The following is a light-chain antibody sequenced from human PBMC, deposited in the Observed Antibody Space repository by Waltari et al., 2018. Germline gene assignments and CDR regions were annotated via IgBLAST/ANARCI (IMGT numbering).Light chain of an antibody. Sequence: DSVMTQSPDSLAVSLGESATIKSNAGQSLLYRANNKNYLAWYQQKPGQPPKPLIYWASTRDSGVPDRFSGSGSGTDFTLTISSLQAADVAVYYCQQYFDTPSFGPGTKVEIK. V-gene: IGKV4-1*01. J-gene: IGKJ3*01. CDR1: QSLLYRANNKNY. CDR2: WAS. CDR3: QQYFDTPS.